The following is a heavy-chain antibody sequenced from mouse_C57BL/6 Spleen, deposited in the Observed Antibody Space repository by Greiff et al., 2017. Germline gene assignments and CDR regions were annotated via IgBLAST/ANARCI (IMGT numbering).Heavy chain of an antibody. J-gene: IGHJ1*03. V-gene: IGHV1-64*01. Sequence: QVQLQQPGAELVKPGASVKLSCKASGYTFTSYWMHWVKQRPGQGLEWIGMIHPNSGSTNYNEKFKSKATLTVDKSSSTAYMQLSSLTSEDSAVYYCARSTYDYDDWYFDVWGTGTTVTVSS. CDR3: ARSTYDYDDWYFDV. CDR1: GYTFTSYW. CDR2: IHPNSGST. D-gene: IGHD2-4*01.